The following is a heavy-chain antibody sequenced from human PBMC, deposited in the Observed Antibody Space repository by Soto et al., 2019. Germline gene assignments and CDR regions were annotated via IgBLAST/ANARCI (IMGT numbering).Heavy chain of an antibody. CDR3: ARGSRGGSGYYYYYYTDV. Sequence: ASVKVSCKASGYTFTSYDINWVRQATGQGLEWMGWMNPNSGNTGYAQKFQGRVTMTRNTSISTAYMELSSLRSGDTAVYYCARGSRGGSGYYYYYYTDVWGKGTTVIASS. J-gene: IGHJ6*03. D-gene: IGHD3-10*01. V-gene: IGHV1-8*01. CDR1: GYTFTSYD. CDR2: MNPNSGNT.